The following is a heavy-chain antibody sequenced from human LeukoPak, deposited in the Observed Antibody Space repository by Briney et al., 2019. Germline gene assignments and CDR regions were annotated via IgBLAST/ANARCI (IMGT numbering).Heavy chain of an antibody. CDR3: ARGGGYASGNYRFVDY. CDR1: GGSISSYY. Sequence: PSETLSLTCTVSGGSISSYYWSWIRQPAGKGLEWIGRIYTSGNTNYNPSLKSRVTMSVDTSRNQSSLKLTSVTAADTAVYYCARGGGYASGNYRFVDYWGQGTLVTVSS. CDR2: IYTSGNT. V-gene: IGHV4-4*07. J-gene: IGHJ4*02. D-gene: IGHD3-10*01.